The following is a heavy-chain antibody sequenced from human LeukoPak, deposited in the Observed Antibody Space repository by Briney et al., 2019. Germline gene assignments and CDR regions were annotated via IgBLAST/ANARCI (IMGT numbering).Heavy chain of an antibody. J-gene: IGHJ6*03. CDR3: AGSVPAAILDYYYYMDV. Sequence: SVTVSFKASGGTFSSYAFSWVRQGPGQGLEWMGGGIPIFGAANYAQKFQGRVTITTDESTSTAYMELSSLRSEDTAVYYCAGSVPAAILDYYYYMDVGGKATTVTVSS. V-gene: IGHV1-69*05. D-gene: IGHD2-2*02. CDR1: GGTFSSYA. CDR2: GIPIFGAA.